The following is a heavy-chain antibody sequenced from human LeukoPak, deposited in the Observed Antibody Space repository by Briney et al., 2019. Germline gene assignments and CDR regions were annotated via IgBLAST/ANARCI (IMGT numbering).Heavy chain of an antibody. CDR2: IYSGGST. J-gene: IGHJ6*02. Sequence: SGGSLRLSCAASGFTVSSNYMSWVRQAPGKGLEWVSVIYSGGSTYYADSVKGRFTISRDNSKNTLYLQMNSLRAEDTAVYYCASPVAGPTAYYYGMDVWGQGTTVTVSS. V-gene: IGHV3-53*01. D-gene: IGHD6-19*01. CDR3: ASPVAGPTAYYYGMDV. CDR1: GFTVSSNY.